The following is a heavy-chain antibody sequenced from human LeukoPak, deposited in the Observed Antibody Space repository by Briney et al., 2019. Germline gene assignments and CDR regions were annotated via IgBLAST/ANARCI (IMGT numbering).Heavy chain of an antibody. V-gene: IGHV3-9*01. CDR1: GFTFDDYA. D-gene: IGHD1-26*01. CDR2: ISWNSGSI. J-gene: IGHJ1*01. CDR3: ARDARRYRVGATKRSTGDFQH. Sequence: PGGSLRLSCAASGFTFDDYAMHWVRQAPGKGLEWVSGISWNSGSIGYADSVKGRFTISRDNAKNSLYLQMNSLRAEDTAVYYCARDARRYRVGATKRSTGDFQHWGQGTLVTVSS.